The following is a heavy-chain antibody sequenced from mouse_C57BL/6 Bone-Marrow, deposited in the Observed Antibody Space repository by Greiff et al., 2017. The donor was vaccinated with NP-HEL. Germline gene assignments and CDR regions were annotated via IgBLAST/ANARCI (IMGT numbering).Heavy chain of an antibody. D-gene: IGHD1-1*01. CDR1: GFTFSSYT. Sequence: EVKVVESGGGLVKPGGSLKLSCAASGFTFSSYTMSWVRQTPEKRLEWVATISGGGGNTYYPDSVKGRFTISRDNAKNTLYLQMSSLRSEDTALYYCARQRTVVATDWGQGTTLTVSS. CDR3: ARQRTVVATD. V-gene: IGHV5-9*01. J-gene: IGHJ2*01. CDR2: ISGGGGNT.